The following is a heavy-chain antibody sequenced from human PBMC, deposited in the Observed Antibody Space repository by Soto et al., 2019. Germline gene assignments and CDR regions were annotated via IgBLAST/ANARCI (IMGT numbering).Heavy chain of an antibody. J-gene: IGHJ6*02. V-gene: IGHV1-46*01. D-gene: IGHD3-3*01. CDR3: ARDRFDFWSGYYTGYYYGMDV. CDR1: GYTFTSYY. CDR2: INPSGGST. Sequence: ASVKVSCKASGYTFTSYYMHWVRQAPGQGLEWMGIINPSGGSTSYAQKFQGRVTMTRDTSTSTVYMELSSLRSEDTAVYYCARDRFDFWSGYYTGYYYGMDVWGQGTTVTVSS.